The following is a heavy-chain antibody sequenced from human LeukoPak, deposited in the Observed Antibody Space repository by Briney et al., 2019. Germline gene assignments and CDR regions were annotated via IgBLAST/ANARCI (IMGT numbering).Heavy chain of an antibody. Sequence: SETLSLTCTVSGGSISSSSYYWGWIRQPPGKGLEWIGSIYYSGSTYYNPSLKSRVTISVDTSKNQFSLKLSSVTAADTAVYYCAREGYYDSSGYYLFDYWGQGTLVTVSS. CDR2: IYYSGST. CDR1: GGSISSSSYY. V-gene: IGHV4-39*07. CDR3: AREGYYDSSGYYLFDY. D-gene: IGHD3-22*01. J-gene: IGHJ4*02.